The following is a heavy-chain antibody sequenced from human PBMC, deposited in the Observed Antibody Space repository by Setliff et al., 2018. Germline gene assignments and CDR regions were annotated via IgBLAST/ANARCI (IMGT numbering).Heavy chain of an antibody. CDR3: ARGTLWFGEPYCGDDAFDI. D-gene: IGHD3-10*01. J-gene: IGHJ3*02. Sequence: GASVKVSCKASGGTFSSYAISWVRQAPGQGLEWMGGIIPILGIANYAQKFQGRVTITADKSTSTAYMELSSLRSEDTAVYYCARGTLWFGEPYCGDDAFDIWGQGTMVTVSS. CDR2: IIPILGIA. CDR1: GGTFSSYA. V-gene: IGHV1-69*10.